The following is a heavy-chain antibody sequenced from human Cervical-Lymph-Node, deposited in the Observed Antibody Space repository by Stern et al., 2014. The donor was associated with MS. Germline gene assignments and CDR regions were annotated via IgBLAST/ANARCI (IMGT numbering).Heavy chain of an antibody. J-gene: IGHJ4*02. D-gene: IGHD5-12*01. CDR1: GFTFSSYG. CDR2: IWYDGSNK. V-gene: IGHV3-33*01. CDR3: ARGHYGYDYVDY. Sequence: VQSGRSLRLSCAASGFTFSSYGMHWVRQAPGKGLEWVAVIWYDGSNKYYADSVKGRFTISRDNSKNTLYLQMNSLRAEDTAVYYCARGHYGYDYVDYWGQGTLVTVSS.